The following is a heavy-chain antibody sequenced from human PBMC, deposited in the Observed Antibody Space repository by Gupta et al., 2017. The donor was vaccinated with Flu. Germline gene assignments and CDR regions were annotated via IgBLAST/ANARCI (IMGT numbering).Heavy chain of an antibody. J-gene: IGHJ4*02. CDR3: TRDYFDSSGHHY. CDR2: IRSEAYGGTT. V-gene: IGHV3-49*04. CDR1: GFTFGDYA. D-gene: IGHD3-22*01. Sequence: VESGGGLIQPGRSLRLSCTASGFTFGDYAMSWVRQAPGKGLEWVGFIRSEAYGGTTEYAASVKGRFTTSRDDSKSIAYLQMNSLKTEDTAVYYCTRDYFDSSGHHYWGQGTLVTVSS.